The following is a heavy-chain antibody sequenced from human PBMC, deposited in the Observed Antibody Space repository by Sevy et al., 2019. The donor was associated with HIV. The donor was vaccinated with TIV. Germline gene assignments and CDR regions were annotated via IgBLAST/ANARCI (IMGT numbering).Heavy chain of an antibody. CDR2: ISYDGSYK. CDR1: GFTFSSDG. CDR3: ARASSPYCGGDCLYAFNI. V-gene: IGHV3-30*03. Sequence: GGSLRLSCAASGFTFSSDGMHWVRQAPGKGLEWVAVISYDGSYKYYGDSVKGRFTISRDNSKNTLYLQMNSLRPEDTAVYYCARASSPYCGGDCLYAFNIWGQGTMVTVSS. J-gene: IGHJ3*02. D-gene: IGHD2-21*02.